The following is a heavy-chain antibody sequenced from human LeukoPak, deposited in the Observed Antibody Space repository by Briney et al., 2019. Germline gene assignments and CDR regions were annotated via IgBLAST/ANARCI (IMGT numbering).Heavy chain of an antibody. D-gene: IGHD6-19*01. Sequence: ASVKVSCKVSGYTLTELSMHWGRQAPGKGLEWMGGFDPEDGETIYAQKFQGRGTMTEDTSTDTAYMELSSLRSEDTAVYYCAMPAGYSSGWYSNWFDPWGQGTLVTVSS. CDR3: AMPAGYSSGWYSNWFDP. J-gene: IGHJ5*02. V-gene: IGHV1-24*01. CDR2: FDPEDGET. CDR1: GYTLTELS.